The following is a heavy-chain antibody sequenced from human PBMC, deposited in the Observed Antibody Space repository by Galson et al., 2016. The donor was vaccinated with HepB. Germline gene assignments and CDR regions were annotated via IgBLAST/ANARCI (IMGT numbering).Heavy chain of an antibody. CDR1: GFTFSSYS. CDR2: ISTGSRNI. V-gene: IGHV3-21*01. D-gene: IGHD6-13*01. CDR3: ASGVAAAIVINDY. Sequence: SLRLSCAASGFTFSSYSMNWVRQAPGKGLEWVSTISTGSRNIYYTDSVRGRFTISRDNAKNSLYLQMNSLRAEDTAVYYCASGVAAAIVINDYWGQGTLVTVSS. J-gene: IGHJ4*02.